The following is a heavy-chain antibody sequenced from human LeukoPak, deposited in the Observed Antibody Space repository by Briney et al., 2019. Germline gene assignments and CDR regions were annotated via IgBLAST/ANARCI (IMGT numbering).Heavy chain of an antibody. CDR1: GDSISRSTYY. V-gene: IGHV4-39*02. Sequence: SETLSLTCAVSGDSISRSTYYWAWIRQPPGKGLEWIGSVYYGRSPYFNPSFESRATISVDTSKNHFSLKMSSVTAADTAVYYCARSSGTGTFSYWGQGTLVTVSS. CDR2: VYYGRSP. CDR3: ARSSGTGTFSY. D-gene: IGHD6-25*01. J-gene: IGHJ4*02.